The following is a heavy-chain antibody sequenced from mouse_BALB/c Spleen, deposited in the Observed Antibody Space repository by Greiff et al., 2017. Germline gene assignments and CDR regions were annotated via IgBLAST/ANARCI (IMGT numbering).Heavy chain of an antibody. CDR2: IDPANGNT. CDR1: GFNIKDTY. CDR3: ARGGNWDSY. J-gene: IGHJ2*01. D-gene: IGHD4-1*01. V-gene: IGHV14-3*02. Sequence: VQLQQSGAELVKPGASVKLSCTASGFNIKDTYMNWVKQRPEQGLEWIGRIDPANGNTKYDPKFQGKATITADTSSNTAYLQLSSLTSEDTAVYYCARGGNWDSYWGQGTTLTVSS.